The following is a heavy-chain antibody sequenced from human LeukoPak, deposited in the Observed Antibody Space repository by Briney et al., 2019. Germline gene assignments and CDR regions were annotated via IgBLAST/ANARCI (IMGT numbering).Heavy chain of an antibody. CDR2: INQDGSEK. D-gene: IGHD2-15*01. V-gene: IGHV3-7*03. CDR1: GFTFSSHW. Sequence: AGGSLRLSCAGSGFTFSSHWMSWVRQAPGKGLEWVANINQDGSEKYYVDSVKGRFTISRDKAKNSLYLQMNSLRAEDTAVYYCARGGSNFDYGGQGTLVTVSS. J-gene: IGHJ4*02. CDR3: ARGGSNFDY.